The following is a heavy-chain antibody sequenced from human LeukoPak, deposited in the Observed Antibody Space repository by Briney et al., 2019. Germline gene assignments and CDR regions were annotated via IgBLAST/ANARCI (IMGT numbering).Heavy chain of an antibody. V-gene: IGHV4-38-2*01. D-gene: IGHD3-16*01. CDR1: GYSISSGYY. CDR2: IYHSGST. CDR3: VGGPDAFDI. J-gene: IGHJ3*02. Sequence: SETLSLTCAVSGYSISSGYYWGWIRQPPGKGLEWIGSIYHSGSTYYNPPLKSRVTISLDTSKNQFSLKLSSVTAADTAVYYCVGGPDAFDIWGQGTMVTVSS.